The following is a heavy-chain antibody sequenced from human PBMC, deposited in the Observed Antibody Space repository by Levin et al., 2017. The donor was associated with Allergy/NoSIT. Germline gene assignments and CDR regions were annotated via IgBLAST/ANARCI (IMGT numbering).Heavy chain of an antibody. V-gene: IGHV3-23*01. D-gene: IGHD6-13*01. CDR3: AKDLVYSSSGYVGYFDY. Sequence: GESLKISCAASGFTFSSYAMSWVRQAPGKGLEWVSAISGSGGSTYYADSVKGRFTISRDNSKNTLYLQMNSLRAEDTAVYYCAKDLVYSSSGYVGYFDYWGQGTLVTVSS. J-gene: IGHJ4*02. CDR1: GFTFSSYA. CDR2: ISGSGGST.